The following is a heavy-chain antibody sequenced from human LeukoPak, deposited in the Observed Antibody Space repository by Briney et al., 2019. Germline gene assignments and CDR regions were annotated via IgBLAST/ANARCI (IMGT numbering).Heavy chain of an antibody. Sequence: GRSLRLSCAASGFTFSSYVMHWVRQAPGKGLEWVVIISYDGSNEYYADSVKGRFTISRDNSKNTLYLQMNSLRAADTAVYYCARDGGLEWELLDFDYWGQGTLVTVSS. CDR1: GFTFSSYV. CDR3: ARDGGLEWELLDFDY. V-gene: IGHV3-30*04. D-gene: IGHD1-26*01. J-gene: IGHJ4*02. CDR2: ISYDGSNE.